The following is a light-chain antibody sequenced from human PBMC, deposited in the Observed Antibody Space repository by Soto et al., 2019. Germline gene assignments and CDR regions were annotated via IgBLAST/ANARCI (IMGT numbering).Light chain of an antibody. CDR1: SSYVGGYNY. J-gene: IGLJ2*01. CDR3: SSYTSSRTNVV. V-gene: IGLV2-14*01. CDR2: DVS. Sequence: QSALTQPASVSGSPGQSITISCTGTSSYVGGYNYVSWYQQHPGKAPKLMFYDVSNRPSGVSNRFSGSKSGNTASLTISGLQAEDEADYYCSSYTSSRTNVVFGGGTKLTVL.